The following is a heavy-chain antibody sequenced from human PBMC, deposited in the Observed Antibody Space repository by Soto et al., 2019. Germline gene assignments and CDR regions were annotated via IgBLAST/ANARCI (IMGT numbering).Heavy chain of an antibody. CDR1: GDSVTSVRDY. Sequence: QVQLQESGPGLVKPSETLSLTCTVSGDSVTSVRDYWSWIRQPPGKGLEWIGYIYYSRSADYNPSLGSRVTSSIDTSKNQFSLKLTSVTAADTAVYYCARGVGFGYYYYHMDLWGQGTTVTVSS. J-gene: IGHJ6*02. D-gene: IGHD3-10*01. CDR3: ARGVGFGYYYYHMDL. CDR2: IYYSRSA. V-gene: IGHV4-61*01.